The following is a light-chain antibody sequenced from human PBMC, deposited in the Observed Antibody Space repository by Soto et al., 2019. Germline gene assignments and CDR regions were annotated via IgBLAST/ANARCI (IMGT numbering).Light chain of an antibody. CDR3: CSYAGSYTGV. CDR2: DVT. CDR1: SSDVGGYNY. Sequence: QSVLAQPRSVSGSPGQSVTISCTGTSSDVGGYNYVSWYQQHPGKAPKLMIYDVTKRPSGVPYRFSDSKSGNTASLTISGLQAEDEAPYYCCSYAGSYTGVFGGGTKVTVL. J-gene: IGLJ2*01. V-gene: IGLV2-11*01.